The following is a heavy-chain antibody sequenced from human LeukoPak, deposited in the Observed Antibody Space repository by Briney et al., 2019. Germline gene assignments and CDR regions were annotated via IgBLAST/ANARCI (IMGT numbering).Heavy chain of an antibody. Sequence: GSLRLSCAASGFTFSDNYMTWIRQPPGKGLEWIGEINHSGYTNYNPSLKSRVTISVDTSKKQFSLRLNSVTAADTAVYYCARIWPDLWGRGTLVTVSS. CDR3: ARIWPDL. CDR2: INHSGYT. CDR1: GFTFSDNY. J-gene: IGHJ2*01. D-gene: IGHD3-10*01. V-gene: IGHV4-34*01.